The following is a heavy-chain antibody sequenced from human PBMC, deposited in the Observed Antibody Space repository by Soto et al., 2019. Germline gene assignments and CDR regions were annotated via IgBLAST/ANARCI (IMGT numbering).Heavy chain of an antibody. CDR3: AKGTAVTTGDMAY. Sequence: EVQLLESGGGLVQPGGSLRLSCAASGFTFSSFAMTWVRQAPGKGLEWVSSLTGSGDSTYYADSVKGRFTISRDNSKNTLYLQRNSLRADDTALDYCAKGTAVTTGDMAYWGQGTLVTVSS. CDR1: GFTFSSFA. D-gene: IGHD4-17*01. V-gene: IGHV3-23*01. J-gene: IGHJ4*02. CDR2: LTGSGDST.